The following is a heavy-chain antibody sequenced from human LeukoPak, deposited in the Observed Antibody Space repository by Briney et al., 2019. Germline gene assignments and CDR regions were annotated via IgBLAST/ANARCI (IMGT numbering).Heavy chain of an antibody. J-gene: IGHJ6*03. D-gene: IGHD2-2*01. V-gene: IGHV1-8*02. CDR3: ARGQDVVVPAATHNYYYYYYMDV. CDR2: MNPNSGNT. CDR1: GYTFTSYG. Sequence: RASVKVSCKASGYTFTSYGISWVRQATGQGLEWMGWMNPNSGNTGYAQKFQGRVTMTRNTSISTAYMELSSLRSEDTAVYYCARGQDVVVPAATHNYYYYYYMDVWGKGTTVTVSS.